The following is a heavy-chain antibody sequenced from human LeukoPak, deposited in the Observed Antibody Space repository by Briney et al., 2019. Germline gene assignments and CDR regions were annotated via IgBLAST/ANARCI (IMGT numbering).Heavy chain of an antibody. CDR2: ISGSGGST. J-gene: IGHJ4*02. D-gene: IGHD6-13*01. Sequence: GGSLRLSCGVSGFTFSSNYMSWVRQAPGKGLEWVSAISGSGGSTYYADSVKGRFTISRDNSKNTLYLQMNSLRAEDTAVYYCAKEVAAAGIFDYWGQGTLVPSPQ. CDR3: AKEVAAAGIFDY. CDR1: GFTFSSNY. V-gene: IGHV3-23*01.